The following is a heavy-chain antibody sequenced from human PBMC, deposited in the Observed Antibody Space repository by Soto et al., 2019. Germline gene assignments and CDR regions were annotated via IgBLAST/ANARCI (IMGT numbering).Heavy chain of an antibody. D-gene: IGHD3-10*01. Sequence: ASVKVSCKVSGYTLTELSMHWVRQAPGKGLEWMGGFDPEDGETIYAQKFQGRVTMTEDTSTDTAYMELSSLRSEDTAVYYCATDLAGFTFPVSYGSYYYGMDVWGQGTTVTVSS. CDR1: GYTLTELS. J-gene: IGHJ6*02. CDR3: ATDLAGFTFPVSYGSYYYGMDV. V-gene: IGHV1-24*01. CDR2: FDPEDGET.